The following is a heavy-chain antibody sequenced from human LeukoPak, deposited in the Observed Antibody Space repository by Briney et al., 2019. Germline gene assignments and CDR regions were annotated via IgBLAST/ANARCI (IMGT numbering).Heavy chain of an antibody. CDR1: AGSISSSNYY. D-gene: IGHD1-26*01. CDR3: ARARSGKWGFDY. CDR2: IYYSGRT. Sequence: SETLSLTCSVSAGSISSSNYYWGWIRQPPGKGLEWIGSIYYSGRTYYNPSLKSRVTISVDTSKNQFSLKLSSVTAADTAVYYCARARSGKWGFDYWGQGTLVTVSS. V-gene: IGHV4-39*07. J-gene: IGHJ4*02.